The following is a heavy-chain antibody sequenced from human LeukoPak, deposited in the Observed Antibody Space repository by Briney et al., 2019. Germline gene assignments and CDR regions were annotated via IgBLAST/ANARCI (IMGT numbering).Heavy chain of an antibody. D-gene: IGHD3-22*01. CDR1: GFTFDDYA. CDR2: ISWNSGSI. CDR3: AKASYSSGYPVNYFDY. V-gene: IGHV3-9*01. Sequence: GGSLRLSCAASGFTFDDYAMHWVRHAPGKGLEWVSGISWNSGSIGYADSVKGRFTISRDNAKNSLYLQMNSLRAEDTALYYCAKASYSSGYPVNYFDYWGQGTLVTVSS. J-gene: IGHJ4*02.